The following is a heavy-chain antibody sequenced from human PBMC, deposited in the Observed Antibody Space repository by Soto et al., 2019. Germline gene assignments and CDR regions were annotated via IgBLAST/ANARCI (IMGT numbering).Heavy chain of an antibody. CDR1: GDSISSPNW. J-gene: IGHJ4*02. CDR2: MFASGSS. CDR3: AREGFDHRPDY. Sequence: QVQLQESGPGLVKPSETLSLTCAVSGDSISSPNWWSWYRQTPGKGLELIGEMFASGSSNYNPSINGRVTISLDTYKNHFSLKLTSLTAADTAIYYCAREGFDHRPDYWGQGIPVTVSS. V-gene: IGHV4-4*02.